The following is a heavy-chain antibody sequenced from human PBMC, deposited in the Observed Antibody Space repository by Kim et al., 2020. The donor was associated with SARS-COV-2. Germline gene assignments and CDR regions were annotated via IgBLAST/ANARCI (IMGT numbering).Heavy chain of an antibody. J-gene: IGHJ6*02. CDR1: GYSFTNYW. CDR3: ARRNYDILTGSNYGMDV. D-gene: IGHD3-9*01. CDR2: IYPGDSDT. Sequence: GESLKISCKGSGYSFTNYWIGWVRQMPGKGLEWMGIIYPGDSDTRYSPSFQGLVTFSADKSISTAYLQWSSLKASDTAMYYCARRNYDILTGSNYGMDVWGQGTTVTVSS. V-gene: IGHV5-51*01.